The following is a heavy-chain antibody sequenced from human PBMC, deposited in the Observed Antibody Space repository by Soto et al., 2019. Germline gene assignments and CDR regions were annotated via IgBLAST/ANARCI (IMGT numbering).Heavy chain of an antibody. V-gene: IGHV3-23*01. J-gene: IGHJ4*02. D-gene: IGHD5-18*01. Sequence: HPGGSLRLSCAASGLTFSSYAMSWVRQAPGKGLEWVSAISGSGGSTYYADSVKGRFTISRDNSKNTLYLQMNSLRAEDTAVYYCAKGTFPYTAMAPGPSNYFDYWGQGTLVTVSS. CDR3: AKGTFPYTAMAPGPSNYFDY. CDR1: GLTFSSYA. CDR2: ISGSGGST.